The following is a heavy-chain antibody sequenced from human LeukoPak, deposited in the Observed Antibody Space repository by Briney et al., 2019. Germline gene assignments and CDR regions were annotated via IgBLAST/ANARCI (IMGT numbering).Heavy chain of an antibody. J-gene: IGHJ4*02. Sequence: GGSLRLSCAGSGFTFSSNAVSWVRQAPGKGLEWVSAISGSGGNTYYADSVRGRFTTSRDNSKNTLYLQMNTLRAEDTAVYYCATTKQARRYFGYWGQGTLVTVSS. CDR2: ISGSGGNT. V-gene: IGHV3-23*01. CDR3: ATTKQARRYFGY. D-gene: IGHD1-1*01. CDR1: GFTFSSNA.